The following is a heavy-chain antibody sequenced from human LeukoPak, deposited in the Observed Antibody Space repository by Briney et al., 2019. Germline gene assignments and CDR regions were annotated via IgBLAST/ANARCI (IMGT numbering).Heavy chain of an antibody. CDR2: ISGSGGST. D-gene: IGHD3-10*01. Sequence: GGSLRLSCAVSGITLSNYGMSWVRQAPGKGLEWVAGISGSGGSTNYADSVKGRFTISRDTIKNTLYLQMTSLRAEDTAVYFCAKRGIVIRGILVIGYHQEAYHYDYWGQGVLVTVSS. CDR3: AKRGIVIRGILVIGYHQEAYHYDY. CDR1: GITLSNYG. J-gene: IGHJ4*02. V-gene: IGHV3-23*01.